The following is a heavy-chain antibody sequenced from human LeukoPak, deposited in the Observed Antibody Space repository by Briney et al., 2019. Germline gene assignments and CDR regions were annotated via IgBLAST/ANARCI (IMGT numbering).Heavy chain of an antibody. V-gene: IGHV1-69*01. CDR3: ARGSIVGAPYYYYYYGMDV. Sequence: SVKVSCKASGGTFSSYAISWVRQAPGQGLEWMGGIIPIFGTANYAQKFQGRVTITADESTSTAYMELSSLRSEGTAVYYCARGSIVGAPYYYYYYGMDVWGQGTTVTVSS. J-gene: IGHJ6*02. CDR2: IIPIFGTA. CDR1: GGTFSSYA. D-gene: IGHD1-26*01.